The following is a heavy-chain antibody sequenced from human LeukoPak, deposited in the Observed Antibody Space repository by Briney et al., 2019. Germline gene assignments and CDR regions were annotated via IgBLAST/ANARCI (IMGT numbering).Heavy chain of an antibody. J-gene: IGHJ4*02. D-gene: IGHD6-13*01. V-gene: IGHV3-15*01. CDR3: TTDLGGSWSGG. CDR2: IKSETDGGTT. Sequence: GGSLRLSCAASGFTFSNAWMSWVRQAPGKGLEWVGRIKSETDGGTTDYAAPVKGRFTISRDDSKNTLYLQMNSLKTEDTAVYYCTTDLGGSWSGGWGQGTLVTVSS. CDR1: GFTFSNAW.